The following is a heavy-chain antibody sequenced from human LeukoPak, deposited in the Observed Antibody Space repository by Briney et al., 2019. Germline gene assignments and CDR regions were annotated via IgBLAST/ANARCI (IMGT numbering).Heavy chain of an antibody. CDR3: ARERPWDYGGKETSHY. J-gene: IGHJ4*02. Sequence: GGPLRLSCAASGFTFSDYYMSWIRQAPGKGLEWVSYISSSGSTIYYADSVKGRFTISRDNAKNSLYLQMNSLRAEDTAVYYCARERPWDYGGKETSHYWGQGTLVTVSS. V-gene: IGHV3-11*04. CDR1: GFTFSDYY. CDR2: ISSSGSTI. D-gene: IGHD4-23*01.